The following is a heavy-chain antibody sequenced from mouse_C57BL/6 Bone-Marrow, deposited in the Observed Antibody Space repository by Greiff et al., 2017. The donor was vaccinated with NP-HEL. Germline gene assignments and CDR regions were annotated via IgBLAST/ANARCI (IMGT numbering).Heavy chain of an antibody. CDR3: ARHADYFDY. V-gene: IGHV5-12*01. Sequence: EVKVVESGGGLVQPGGSLKLSCAASGFTFSDYYMYWVRQTPEKRLEWVAYISNGGGSTYYPDTVKGRFTISRDNAKNTLYLQMSRLKSEDTAMYYCARHADYFDYWGQGTTLTVSS. CDR1: GFTFSDYY. CDR2: ISNGGGST. J-gene: IGHJ2*01.